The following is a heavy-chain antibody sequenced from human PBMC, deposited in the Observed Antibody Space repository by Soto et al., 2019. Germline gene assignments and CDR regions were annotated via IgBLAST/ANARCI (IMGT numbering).Heavy chain of an antibody. J-gene: IGHJ4*02. CDR1: GFTFSSYW. V-gene: IGHV3-7*03. D-gene: IGHD2-15*01. CDR3: AREKPESDTPFFDY. Sequence: PGGSLRLSCAASGFTFSSYWMSWVRQAPGKGLEWVANIKQDGSEKYYVDSVKGRFTISRDNAKNSLYLQVNSLRAEDTAVYYCAREKPESDTPFFDYWGQGTLVTVS. CDR2: IKQDGSEK.